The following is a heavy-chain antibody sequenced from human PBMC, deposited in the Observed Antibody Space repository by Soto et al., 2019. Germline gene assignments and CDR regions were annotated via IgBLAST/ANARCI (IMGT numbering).Heavy chain of an antibody. CDR3: AREKLWFGEFTPFLGYYYGMDV. V-gene: IGHV6-1*01. D-gene: IGHD3-10*01. Sequence: PSQTLSLTCAISGDSVSSNSAAWNWIRQSPSRGLEWLGRTYYRSKWYNDYAVSVKSRITINPDTSKNQFSLQLNSATPEDTAVYYCAREKLWFGEFTPFLGYYYGMDVWGQGTTVTVSS. J-gene: IGHJ6*02. CDR1: GDSVSSNSAA. CDR2: TYYRSKWYN.